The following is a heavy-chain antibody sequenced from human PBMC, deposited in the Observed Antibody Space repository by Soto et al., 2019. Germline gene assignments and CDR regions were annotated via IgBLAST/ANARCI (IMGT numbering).Heavy chain of an antibody. Sequence: KTSETLSLTCAVYGGSFSGYYWSWIRQPPGKGLEWIGEINHSGSTNYNPSLKSRVTISVDTSKNQFSLKLSSVTAADTAVYYCARGLKMITFGGVIVMNYYGMDVWGQGTTVTVSS. D-gene: IGHD3-16*02. CDR1: GGSFSGYY. CDR2: INHSGST. CDR3: ARGLKMITFGGVIVMNYYGMDV. J-gene: IGHJ6*02. V-gene: IGHV4-34*01.